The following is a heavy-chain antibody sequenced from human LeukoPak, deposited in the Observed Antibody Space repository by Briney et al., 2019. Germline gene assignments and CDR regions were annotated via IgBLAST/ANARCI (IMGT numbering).Heavy chain of an antibody. V-gene: IGHV1-8*01. CDR1: GYTFTSYD. Sequence: ASVKVSCKASGYTFTSYDINWVRQATGQGLEWMGWMNPNSGNTGYAQKFQGRVTMTRNTSISTAYMELSSLRSEDTAVYYCARASITMIVVVGDDAFDIRGQGTMVTVSS. J-gene: IGHJ3*02. CDR3: ARASITMIVVVGDDAFDI. D-gene: IGHD3-22*01. CDR2: MNPNSGNT.